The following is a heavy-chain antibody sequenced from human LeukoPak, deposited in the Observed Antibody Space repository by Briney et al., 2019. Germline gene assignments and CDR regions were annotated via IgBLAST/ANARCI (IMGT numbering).Heavy chain of an antibody. CDR1: GFTFSSYG. Sequence: GGSLRLSCAASGFTFSSYGMHWVRQAPGKGLEYVSAISSNGGSTYYANSVKGRFTISRDNSKNTLYLQMGSLRAEDMAVYYCARAWNDGNDYWGQGTLVTVSS. D-gene: IGHD1-1*01. J-gene: IGHJ4*02. V-gene: IGHV3-64*01. CDR2: ISSNGGST. CDR3: ARAWNDGNDY.